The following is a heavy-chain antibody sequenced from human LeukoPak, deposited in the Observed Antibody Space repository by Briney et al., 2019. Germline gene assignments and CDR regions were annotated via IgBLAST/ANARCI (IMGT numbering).Heavy chain of an antibody. CDR1: GFTFSNYW. V-gene: IGHV3-7*03. CDR3: ASGGSTYTY. Sequence: GGSLRLSCAASGFTFSNYWMTWVRQAPGKGLEWAANIRQDGSENDYVDSVKGRFTISRDNAKNSMYLQMNSLRVEDTAVYYCASGGSTYTYWGQGSLVTVSS. J-gene: IGHJ4*02. D-gene: IGHD2-2*02. CDR2: IRQDGSEN.